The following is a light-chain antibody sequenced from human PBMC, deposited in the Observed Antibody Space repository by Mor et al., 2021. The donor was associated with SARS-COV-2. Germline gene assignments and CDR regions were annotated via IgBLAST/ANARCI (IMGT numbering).Light chain of an antibody. CDR1: HPLIHSSNGDSY. CDR2: RAS. V-gene: IGKV4-1*01. CDR3: QQYYTTPLT. J-gene: IGKJ4*01. Sequence: TVTCKSSHPLIHSSNGDSYLAWYQVRAGQTPALLIYRASTRETGVPDRFIGSGSGTEFTLTISGLQAEDAAMYYCQQYYTTPLTFGRGTKV.